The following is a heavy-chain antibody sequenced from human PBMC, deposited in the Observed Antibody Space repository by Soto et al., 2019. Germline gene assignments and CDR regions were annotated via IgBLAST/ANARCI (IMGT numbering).Heavy chain of an antibody. CDR2: INTDGSST. CDR1: GFTFSSFW. Sequence: EVQLVESGGGLVQPGGSLRLSCAVSGFTFSSFWMHWVRQAPGEGLVWVSRINTDGSSTSYADSVKGRFTSSRDNAKNTLYLQKNSLRVEDTAMYYCAKRGVDTFGLSYWGQGTLVTVSS. CDR3: AKRGVDTFGLSY. V-gene: IGHV3-74*01. J-gene: IGHJ4*02. D-gene: IGHD3-10*01.